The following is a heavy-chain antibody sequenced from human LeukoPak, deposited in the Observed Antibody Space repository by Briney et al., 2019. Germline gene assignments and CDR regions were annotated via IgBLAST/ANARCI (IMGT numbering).Heavy chain of an antibody. CDR3: AKPRAMTTGVGRYFDL. CDR1: GFTFTSNA. V-gene: IGHV3-23*01. Sequence: GESLRLSCAASGFTFTSNAMSWNRQAPGKGLEWVSAISGGGENTYYADSVKGRFTISRDNSKNTLYLQMNSLRAEDTATYYCAKPRAMTTGVGRYFDLWGRGTLVTVSS. J-gene: IGHJ2*01. CDR2: ISGGGENT. D-gene: IGHD1-1*01.